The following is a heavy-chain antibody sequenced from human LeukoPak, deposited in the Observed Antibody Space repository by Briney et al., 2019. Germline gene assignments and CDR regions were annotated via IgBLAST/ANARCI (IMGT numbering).Heavy chain of an antibody. Sequence: SETLSLTCTVSGGSIGSYYWSWIRQPPGKGLEWIGYIYYSGSTNYNPSLKSRVTISVDTSKNQFSLKLSSVTAADTAVYYCARVYYGSGSNFSPHTRYAFDIWGQGTMVTASS. CDR2: IYYSGST. D-gene: IGHD3-10*01. CDR3: ARVYYGSGSNFSPHTRYAFDI. CDR1: GGSIGSYY. J-gene: IGHJ3*02. V-gene: IGHV4-59*01.